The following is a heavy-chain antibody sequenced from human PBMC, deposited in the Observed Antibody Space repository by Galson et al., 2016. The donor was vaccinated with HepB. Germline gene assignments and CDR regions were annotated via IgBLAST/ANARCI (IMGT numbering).Heavy chain of an antibody. Sequence: SETLSLTCTVSGGSISGSSWSWIRQPPGKGLEWIGYISHIGINKYNPSLNSRVTISADMSRNQFSLKLSSVTAADTGVYYCARHSGAGSYPLDYWGQGNLVTVS. CDR2: ISHIGIN. D-gene: IGHD3-10*01. CDR3: ARHSGAGSYPLDY. J-gene: IGHJ4*02. V-gene: IGHV4-59*01. CDR1: GGSISGSS.